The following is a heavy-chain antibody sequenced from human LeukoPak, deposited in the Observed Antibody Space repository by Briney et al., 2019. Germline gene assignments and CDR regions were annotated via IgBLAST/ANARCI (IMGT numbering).Heavy chain of an antibody. CDR2: TSYDESDK. V-gene: IGHV3-30*03. J-gene: IGHJ3*01. CDR3: ALYGDYTKPGAFDV. D-gene: IGHD4-17*01. Sequence: GRSLRLSCAASGFTFSSYGMHWVRQAPGKGLDWVAMTSYDESDKYYADSVKGRFTISRDNSKNTLFLQTNSLRPEDTALYYCALYGDYTKPGAFDVWGRGTMVTVSS. CDR1: GFTFSSYG.